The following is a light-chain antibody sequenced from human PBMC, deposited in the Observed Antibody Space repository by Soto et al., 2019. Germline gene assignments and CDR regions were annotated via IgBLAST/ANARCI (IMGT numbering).Light chain of an antibody. V-gene: IGKV3-11*01. J-gene: IGKJ4*01. CDR3: QQRSNWLT. Sequence: TQSPSSRAGSVGDRGSMTCLAIQSIISYLALYQQKPGQAPRLLIYHASNRATGIPARFSGSGSGTDFTLTISSLEPEDFTVYYCQQRSNWLTFGGGTKVDTK. CDR1: QSIISY. CDR2: HAS.